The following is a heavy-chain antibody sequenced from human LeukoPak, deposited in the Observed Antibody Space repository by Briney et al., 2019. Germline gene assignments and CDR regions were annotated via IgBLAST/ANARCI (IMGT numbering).Heavy chain of an antibody. CDR1: GYSISSGYY. Sequence: SETLSLTCTVSGYSISSGYYWGWIRQPPGKGLEWIGSIYHSGSTYYNPSLKSRVTISVDTSKNQFSLKLSSVTAADTAVYYCATGVLDNWGQGTLVTVSP. D-gene: IGHD3-10*01. CDR3: ATGVLDN. V-gene: IGHV4-38-2*02. J-gene: IGHJ4*02. CDR2: IYHSGST.